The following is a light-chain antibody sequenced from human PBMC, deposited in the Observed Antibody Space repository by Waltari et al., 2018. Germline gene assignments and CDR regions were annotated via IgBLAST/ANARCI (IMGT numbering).Light chain of an antibody. V-gene: IGKV3-15*01. CDR1: QSVGSN. CDR2: GAS. Sequence: EMVMTQSPATLSVSPGERATLSCRASQSVGSNVAWYQQKPGQAPRLLIYGASTRATVIPARFSGSGPGTEFTLTISSLQSEDFAVYYCQHYNIWPPGYTFGQGTKLEIK. J-gene: IGKJ2*01. CDR3: QHYNIWPPGYT.